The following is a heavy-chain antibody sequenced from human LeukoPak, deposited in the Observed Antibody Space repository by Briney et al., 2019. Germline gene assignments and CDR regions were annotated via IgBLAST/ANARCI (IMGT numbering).Heavy chain of an antibody. Sequence: GGSLRLSCAASGFTFSSYAMHWVRQAPGKGLEWVAVISYDGSNKYYADSVKGRFTISRDNSKNTLYLQMNSLRAEDTAVYYCARGEVVPAAGAFDIWGQGTMVTVSS. D-gene: IGHD2-2*01. CDR1: GFTFSSYA. V-gene: IGHV3-30-3*01. CDR3: ARGEVVPAAGAFDI. CDR2: ISYDGSNK. J-gene: IGHJ3*02.